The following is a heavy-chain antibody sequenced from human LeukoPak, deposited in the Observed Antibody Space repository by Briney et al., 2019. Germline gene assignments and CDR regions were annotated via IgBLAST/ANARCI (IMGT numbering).Heavy chain of an antibody. CDR2: IIPIFGTA. CDR3: ARNEGYDFWSGHSSFDY. CDR1: GGTFSSYA. V-gene: IGHV1-69*05. J-gene: IGHJ4*02. Sequence: SVKASCKASGGTFSSYAISWVRQAPGQGLEWMGGIIPIFGTANYAQKFQGRVTITTDESTSTAYMELSSLRSEDTAVYYCARNEGYDFWSGHSSFDYWGQGTLVTVSS. D-gene: IGHD3-3*01.